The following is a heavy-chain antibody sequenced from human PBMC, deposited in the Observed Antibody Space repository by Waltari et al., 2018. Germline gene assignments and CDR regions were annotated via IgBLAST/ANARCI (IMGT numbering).Heavy chain of an antibody. CDR1: GGSFSGYY. J-gene: IGHJ2*01. Sequence: QVQLQESGPGLVKPSETLSLTCTVSGGSFSGYYWSWIRQPPGKGLEWIGEINHSGSTNYNPSLKSRVTISVDTSKNQFSLKLSSVTAADTAVYYCAREVAAAGTGWYFDLWGRGTLVTVSS. V-gene: IGHV4-34*01. D-gene: IGHD6-13*01. CDR2: INHSGST. CDR3: AREVAAAGTGWYFDL.